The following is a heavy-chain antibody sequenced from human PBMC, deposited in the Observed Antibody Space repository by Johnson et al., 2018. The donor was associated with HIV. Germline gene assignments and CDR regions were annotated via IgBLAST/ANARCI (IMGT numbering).Heavy chain of an antibody. CDR1: GFTFSSYG. CDR2: ISYDGSNK. V-gene: IGHV3-30*18. CDR3: AKESAFDI. Sequence: QVQLVESGGGVVQPGRSLRLSCAASGFTFSSYGMHWVRQAPGKGLEWVAVISYDGSNKYYADSVKGRFTISIDNSKNTLYLQMNSLRAEDTAVYYCAKESAFDIWGQGTMVTVSS. J-gene: IGHJ3*02.